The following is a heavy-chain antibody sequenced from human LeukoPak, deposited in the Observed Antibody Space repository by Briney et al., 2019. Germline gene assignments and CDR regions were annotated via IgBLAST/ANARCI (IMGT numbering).Heavy chain of an antibody. J-gene: IGHJ6*02. CDR2: IYTSGST. V-gene: IGHV4-4*07. CDR3: ARDSCSSTSCYTPEDYYYYYGMDV. Sequence: SETLSLTCTVSGGSISSYYWSWIRQPAGQGLEWIGRIYTSGSTNYNPSLKSRVTMSVDTSKNQFSLKLSSVTAADMAVYYCARDSCSSTSCYTPEDYYYYYGMDVWGQGTTVTVSS. D-gene: IGHD2-2*02. CDR1: GGSISSYY.